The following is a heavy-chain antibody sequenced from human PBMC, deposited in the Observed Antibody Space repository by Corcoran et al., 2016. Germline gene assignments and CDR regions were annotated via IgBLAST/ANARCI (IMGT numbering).Heavy chain of an antibody. D-gene: IGHD3-10*01. CDR2: ISSGSTTI. CDR3: ARGRGDYDGAYGEGDYYFDY. Sequence: EVQLVESGGGLVQPGGSLRLSCAASGFTFSSYSMNWVRQAPGKGLDWVSYISSGSTTIYYADSVKGRFTISRDNAKNSLYLQMNSLRAEDTAVYYCARGRGDYDGAYGEGDYYFDYWGQGTLVTVSS. J-gene: IGHJ4*02. CDR1: GFTFSSYS. V-gene: IGHV3-48*04.